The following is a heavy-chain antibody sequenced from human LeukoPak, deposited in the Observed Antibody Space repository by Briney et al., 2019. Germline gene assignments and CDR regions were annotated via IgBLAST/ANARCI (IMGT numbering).Heavy chain of an antibody. CDR1: GYTFTSYY. J-gene: IGHJ4*02. CDR2: INPSGGST. CDR3: ARDLYSSGWYRVCSD. D-gene: IGHD6-19*01. V-gene: IGHV1-46*01. Sequence: ASVKVSCKASGYTFTSYYMHWVRQAPGQGLEWMGIINPSGGSTSYAQKFQGRVTMTRDTSTSTVYMELSSLRSKDTAVYYCARDLYSSGWYRVCSDWGQGTLVTVSS.